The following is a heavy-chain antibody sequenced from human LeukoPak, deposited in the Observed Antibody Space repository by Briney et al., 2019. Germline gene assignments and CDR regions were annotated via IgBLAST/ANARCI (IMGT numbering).Heavy chain of an antibody. CDR2: ISYDGSNK. Sequence: GGSLRLSCAASGFTFSSYGMHWVRQAPGKGLEWVAVISYDGSNKYYADSVKGRFTISRDNSKNTLYLQMNSLRAEDTAVYYCAKDRLKLEQYSSSQTGYFDYWGQGTLVTASS. D-gene: IGHD6-13*01. V-gene: IGHV3-30*18. J-gene: IGHJ4*02. CDR3: AKDRLKLEQYSSSQTGYFDY. CDR1: GFTFSSYG.